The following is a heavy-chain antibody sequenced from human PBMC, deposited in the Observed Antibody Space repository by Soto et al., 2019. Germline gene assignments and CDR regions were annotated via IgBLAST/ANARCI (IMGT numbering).Heavy chain of an antibody. CDR1: GGTFSSYA. CDR3: ARAYYDSSGYYSYYYYGMDV. CDR2: IIPIFGTA. D-gene: IGHD3-22*01. Sequence: ASVKVSCKASGGTFSSYAISWVRQAPGQGLEWMGGIIPIFGTANYAQKFQGRVTITADESTSTAYMELSSLRSEDTAVYYCARAYYDSSGYYSYYYYGMDVWGQGTTVTVSS. J-gene: IGHJ6*02. V-gene: IGHV1-69*13.